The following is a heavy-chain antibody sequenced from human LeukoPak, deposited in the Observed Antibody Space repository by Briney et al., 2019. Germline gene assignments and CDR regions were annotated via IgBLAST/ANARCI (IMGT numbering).Heavy chain of an antibody. J-gene: IGHJ6*04. CDR3: ARGGVPAALYGMDV. CDR2: IIPIFGTA. Sequence: ASVKVSCQASRGTFSSYPISWVRPAPGQGLEWMGGIIPIFGTANYAQKFPGRVTITADESTSTAYMELSSLRSEDTAVYYCARGGVPAALYGMDVWGKGTTVTVSS. D-gene: IGHD2-2*01. V-gene: IGHV1-69*13. CDR1: RGTFSSYP.